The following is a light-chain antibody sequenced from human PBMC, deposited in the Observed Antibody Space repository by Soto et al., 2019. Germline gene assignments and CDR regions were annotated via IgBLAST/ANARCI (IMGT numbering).Light chain of an antibody. Sequence: QCVPTPPAAVSGSRGQTSSISCTRTTRDDGGYNYVFWYQELPGKAHNLMIYEVSNRASGVSNRFPGSRAGNTASLTISVFQAEEEPDYYCSSYTSSSTHVVFGGGTKVTV. J-gene: IGLJ2*01. CDR2: EVS. CDR1: TRDDGGYNY. CDR3: SSYTSSSTHVV. V-gene: IGLV2-14*01.